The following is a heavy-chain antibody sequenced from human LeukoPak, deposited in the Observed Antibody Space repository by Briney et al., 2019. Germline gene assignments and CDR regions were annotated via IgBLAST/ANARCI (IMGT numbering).Heavy chain of an antibody. J-gene: IGHJ4*02. D-gene: IGHD5-18*01. V-gene: IGHV3-30-3*01. CDR1: GFTFSSYA. Sequence: GGSLRLSCAASGFTFSSYAMHWVRQAPGKGLEWVAVISYDESNKYYADSVKGRFTISRDNSKNTLYLQMNSLRAEDTAVYYCARVGIQLCVDYWGQGTLVTVSS. CDR3: ARVGIQLCVDY. CDR2: ISYDESNK.